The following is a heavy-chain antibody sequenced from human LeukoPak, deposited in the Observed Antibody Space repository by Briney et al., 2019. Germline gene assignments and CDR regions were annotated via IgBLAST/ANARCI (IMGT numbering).Heavy chain of an antibody. D-gene: IGHD3-22*01. CDR2: ISWNSGSI. CDR1: GFTFDDYA. V-gene: IGHV3-9*01. J-gene: IGHJ4*02. Sequence: GRSLRLSCAASGFTFDDYAMHWVRQAPGKGLEWVSGISWNSGSIGYADSVKGRFTISRDNAKNSLYLQMNSLRAEDTALYYCAVYDSSGYRNFDYWGQGTLVTVYS. CDR3: AVYDSSGYRNFDY.